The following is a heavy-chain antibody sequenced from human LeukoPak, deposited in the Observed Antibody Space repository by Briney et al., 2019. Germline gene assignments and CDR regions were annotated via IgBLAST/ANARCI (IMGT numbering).Heavy chain of an antibody. Sequence: GVSVRVSCKVCGYTFTSYGISWVRQAPGQGLECRAWISTSNGNTNFAQKFQRRVTMTTDTSTSTAYMELRSLRSDDTAVYYCVRDNDYVPAYWGQGTLVIVS. V-gene: IGHV1-18*01. D-gene: IGHD4-17*01. CDR3: VRDNDYVPAY. CDR2: ISTSNGNT. CDR1: GYTFTSYG. J-gene: IGHJ4*02.